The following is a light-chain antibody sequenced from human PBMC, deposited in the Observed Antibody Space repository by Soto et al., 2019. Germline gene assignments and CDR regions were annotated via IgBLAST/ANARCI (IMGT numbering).Light chain of an antibody. CDR1: QSVGKY. CDR2: DAS. V-gene: IGKV3-11*01. J-gene: IGKJ1*01. Sequence: EIVMTQSPATLSLSPWERATLSCTASQSVGKYLVWYQQKPGQAPRLLIYDASNRATGIPARFSGSGSGTDFTLTISSLEPEDVAVYYCQQRGNRPPWTFGQGTKMDI. CDR3: QQRGNRPPWT.